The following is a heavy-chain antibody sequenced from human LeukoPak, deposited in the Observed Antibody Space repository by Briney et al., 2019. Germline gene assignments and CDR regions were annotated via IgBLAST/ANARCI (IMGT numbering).Heavy chain of an antibody. J-gene: IGHJ4*02. Sequence: GGSLRLSCADSGFIFEDYTMHWVRQVPGKTLERVSLVNWHGTTYYADSLKGRFTISRDNSKNSLYLQMDSLRTEDTAFYYCAKDLTYESSGSVIDSWGLGTLVTVSS. D-gene: IGHD3-22*01. V-gene: IGHV3-43*01. CDR1: GFIFEDYT. CDR2: VNWHGTT. CDR3: AKDLTYESSGSVIDS.